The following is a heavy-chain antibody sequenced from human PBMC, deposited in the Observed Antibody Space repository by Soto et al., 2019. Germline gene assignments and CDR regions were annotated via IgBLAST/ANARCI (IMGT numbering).Heavy chain of an antibody. CDR3: ARDPDYDFWSALRGIDY. Sequence: ASVKVSCKASGYTFTSYAMHWVRQAPGQRPEWMGWINAGNGNTKYSQKFQGRVTITRDTSASTAYMELSSLRSEDTAVYYCARDPDYDFWSALRGIDYWGHGTLVTVSS. D-gene: IGHD3-3*01. V-gene: IGHV1-3*01. J-gene: IGHJ4*01. CDR2: INAGNGNT. CDR1: GYTFTSYA.